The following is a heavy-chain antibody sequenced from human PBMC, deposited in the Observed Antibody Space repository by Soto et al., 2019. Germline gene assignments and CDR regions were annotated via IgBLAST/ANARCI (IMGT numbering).Heavy chain of an antibody. J-gene: IGHJ4*02. CDR2: MNPFSGNA. CDR1: GYTFTSYD. Sequence: QVQLVQSGAEVKKPGASVRVSCRASGYTFTSYDIYWVRQATGEGLDWMGWMNPFSGNADYTQKFQDRVNMTRDTSINTAYREMSGLRSEDTAVYYCTRGQGNHWGQGALVTVSS. V-gene: IGHV1-8*01. CDR3: TRGQGNH.